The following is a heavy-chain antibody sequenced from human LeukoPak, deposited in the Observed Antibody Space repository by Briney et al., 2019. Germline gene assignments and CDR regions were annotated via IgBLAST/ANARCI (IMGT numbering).Heavy chain of an antibody. CDR2: IYPGDSDT. D-gene: IGHD2-15*01. V-gene: IGHV5-51*01. J-gene: IGHJ4*02. CDR1: GYSFSSYW. Sequence: GESLKISCQGSGYSFSSYWIAWVRQMPGKGLEWMGIIYPGDSDTRYRPSFQGQVTISADKSISTAYLQWSSLKASDTAMYYCASQYCSGGSCYGYWGQGTLVTVSS. CDR3: ASQYCSGGSCYGY.